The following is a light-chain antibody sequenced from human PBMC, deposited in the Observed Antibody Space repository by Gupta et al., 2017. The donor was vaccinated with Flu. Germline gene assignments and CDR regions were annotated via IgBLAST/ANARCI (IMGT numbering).Light chain of an antibody. CDR1: QGISNY. V-gene: IGKV1-27*01. CDR2: AAF. J-gene: IGKJ2*01. Sequence: DIQMAQSPSSLTVSVGDGVTITCRGSQGISNYLAWYQQKPGKFPKLLIYAAFTLQSGIPARFSGSGSGTDFTLTISSLQPEDVATYYCQKYNSAPYTFGQGTKLEIK. CDR3: QKYNSAPYT.